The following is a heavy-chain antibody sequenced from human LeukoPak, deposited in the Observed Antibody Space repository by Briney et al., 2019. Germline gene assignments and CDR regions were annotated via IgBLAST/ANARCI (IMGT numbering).Heavy chain of an antibody. V-gene: IGHV3-21*01. CDR2: VSSSSSYI. D-gene: IGHD3-10*01. CDR1: GFTFSTYT. CDR3: ARDGLRAAKTMGLWFDS. J-gene: IGHJ5*01. Sequence: PGGSLRLSCAASGFTFSTYTMNWVRQAPGKGLEWVSSVSSSSSYIYYADSVKGRFTISRDNAKNSLYLQMNSLRAEDTAVYYCARDGLRAAKTMGLWFDSWGQGTLVTVSS.